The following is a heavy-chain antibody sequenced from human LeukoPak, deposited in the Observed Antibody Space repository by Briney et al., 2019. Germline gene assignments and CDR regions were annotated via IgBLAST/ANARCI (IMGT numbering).Heavy chain of an antibody. CDR3: ASRYYYGSGSTLADAFVI. CDR2: IYSGGST. J-gene: IGHJ3*02. CDR1: GFTVSSNY. V-gene: IGHV3-53*01. D-gene: IGHD3-10*01. Sequence: GGSLRLSCAASGFTVSSNYMSWVRQAPGKGLEWVSVIYSGGSTYYADSVKGRFTISRDNSKNTLYLQMNSLRAEDTAVYYCASRYYYGSGSTLADAFVIWGQGTMVTVSS.